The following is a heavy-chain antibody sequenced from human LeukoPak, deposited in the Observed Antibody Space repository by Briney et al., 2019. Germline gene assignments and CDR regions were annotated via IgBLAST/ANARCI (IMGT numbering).Heavy chain of an antibody. CDR2: IYYSGST. V-gene: IGHV4-61*10. J-gene: IGHJ4*02. CDR1: GGSISSGSYY. Sequence: SETLSLTCTVSGGSISSGSYYWSWIRQPAGKGLEWIGYIYYSGSTNYNPSLKSRLTISVDMSKNQFSLKLTSVTAADTAVYYCARLKGIPVAGTMGIFDYWGQGTLVTVSS. CDR3: ARLKGIPVAGTMGIFDY. D-gene: IGHD6-19*01.